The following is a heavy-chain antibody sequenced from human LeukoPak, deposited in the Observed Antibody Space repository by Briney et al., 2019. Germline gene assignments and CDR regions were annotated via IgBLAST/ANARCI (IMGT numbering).Heavy chain of an antibody. Sequence: KPSETLSLTCSVSGGSMSSDYWSWIRQPPGKRLEWIGRMYGNGGTSYSPSLQSRVTMSVDTSTRRLSLRLNSVTAADTAVYYCTRQTARKWDLPGSFDSWGQGILVIVSS. CDR3: TRQTARKWDLPGSFDS. V-gene: IGHV4-59*08. CDR2: MYGNGGT. CDR1: GGSMSSDY. D-gene: IGHD1-26*01. J-gene: IGHJ4*02.